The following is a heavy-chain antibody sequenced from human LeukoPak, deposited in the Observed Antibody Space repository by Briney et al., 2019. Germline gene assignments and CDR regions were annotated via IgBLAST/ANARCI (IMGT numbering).Heavy chain of an antibody. CDR2: IYHSGST. D-gene: IGHD2-2*01. J-gene: IGHJ3*02. CDR1: GGSISSGGYS. CDR3: ATSPPVVPAAITAFDI. V-gene: IGHV4-30-2*01. Sequence: PLETLSLTCAVSGGSISSGGYSWSWIRQPPGKGLEWIGYIYHSGSTYYNPSLKSRVTISVDRSKNQFSLQLSSVTAADTAVYYCATSPPVVPAAITAFDIWGQGTMVTVSS.